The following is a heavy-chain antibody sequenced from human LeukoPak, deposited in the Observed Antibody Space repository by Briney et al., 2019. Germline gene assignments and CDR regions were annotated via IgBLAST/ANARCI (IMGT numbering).Heavy chain of an antibody. J-gene: IGHJ3*02. D-gene: IGHD5-24*01. CDR3: ARDRSNSRSLDAFDI. CDR2: IYTSGST. V-gene: IGHV4-61*02. CDR1: GGSISSGSYY. Sequence: SQTLSLTCTVSGGSISSGSYYWSWIRQPAGKGLEWIGRIYTSGSTNYNPSLKSRVTISVDTCKNQFSLKLSSVTAADTAVYYCARDRSNSRSLDAFDIWGQGTMVTVSS.